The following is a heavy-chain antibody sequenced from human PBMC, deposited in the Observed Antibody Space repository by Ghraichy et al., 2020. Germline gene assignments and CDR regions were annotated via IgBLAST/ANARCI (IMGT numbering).Heavy chain of an antibody. J-gene: IGHJ4*02. CDR3: AAYGPSWAFQFDY. D-gene: IGHD3-16*01. Sequence: SETLSLTCTVSGGSISSSCYYWGWLRQPPGKGLEWIGSIYYSGSTYYNPSLKSRVTISVDTSKNQFSLKLSSVTAADTAVYYCAAYGPSWAFQFDYWGQGTLVTVSS. CDR2: IYYSGST. CDR1: GGSISSSCYY. V-gene: IGHV4-39*01.